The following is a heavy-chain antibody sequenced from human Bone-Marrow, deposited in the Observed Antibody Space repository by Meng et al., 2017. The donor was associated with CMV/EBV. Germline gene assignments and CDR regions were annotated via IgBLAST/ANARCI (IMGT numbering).Heavy chain of an antibody. CDR3: ARARDPLVAVLLGWFDP. D-gene: IGHD2-15*01. CDR2: INPNSGGT. Sequence: ASVKVSCKASGYTFTGYYVHWVRQAPGQGLEWMGWINPNSGGTNYAQKFQGRVTMTRDTSISTAYMELSRLRSDATAVYYCARARDPLVAVLLGWFDPWGQGTLVSVSS. J-gene: IGHJ5*02. V-gene: IGHV1-2*02. CDR1: GYTFTGYY.